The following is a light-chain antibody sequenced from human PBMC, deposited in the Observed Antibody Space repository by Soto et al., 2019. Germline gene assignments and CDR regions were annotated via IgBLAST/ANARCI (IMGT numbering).Light chain of an antibody. CDR3: HQSYSTLSIS. CDR1: ESISRH. Sequence: DIPMTQSPSSLSASVGDRVTITCRASESISRHLNWYQQKPGKAPNLLIYAASTLQNGVPSRFSGSGSGTDFTLTISSLQPEDFATYYCHQSYSTLSISFGQGTRLEIK. V-gene: IGKV1-39*01. J-gene: IGKJ5*01. CDR2: AAS.